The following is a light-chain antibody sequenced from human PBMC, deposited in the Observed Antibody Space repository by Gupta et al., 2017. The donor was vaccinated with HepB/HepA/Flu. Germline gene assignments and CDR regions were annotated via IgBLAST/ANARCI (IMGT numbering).Light chain of an antibody. CDR3: AAGDDSGDVWV. J-gene: IGLJ3*02. CDR1: SSNIGSNP. Sequence: QSELTQPPSASGTPGQSVTISCSGGSSNIGSNPVSWYQQLPGTAPKLLIYSNDQRPSGVPERFSASKSGTSATLTISGLQAEDEADYYCAAGDDSGDVWVFGGGTKLTVL. V-gene: IGLV1-44*01. CDR2: SND.